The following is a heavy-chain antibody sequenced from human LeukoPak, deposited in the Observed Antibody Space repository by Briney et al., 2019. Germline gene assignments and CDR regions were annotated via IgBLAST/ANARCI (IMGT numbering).Heavy chain of an antibody. D-gene: IGHD3-16*02. CDR3: ARGSDFVWGSYRPYFDY. CDR2: IIPILGIA. CDR1: GGTFSSYA. J-gene: IGHJ4*02. Sequence: ASVKVSCKASGGTFSSYAISWVRQAPGQGLEWMGRIIPILGIANYAQKFQGRVTITADKSTSTAYMELSSLRSEDTAVYYCARGSDFVWGSYRPYFDYWGQGTLVTVSS. V-gene: IGHV1-69*04.